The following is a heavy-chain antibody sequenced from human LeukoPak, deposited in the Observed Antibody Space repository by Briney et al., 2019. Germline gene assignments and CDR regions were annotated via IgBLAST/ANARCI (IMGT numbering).Heavy chain of an antibody. CDR3: AMAASYYYYYGMDV. D-gene: IGHD1-26*01. J-gene: IGHJ6*02. Sequence: GGSLRLSCAASGFTFSSYWMSWVRQAPGKGLEWVANIKQDGSEKYYVDSVKSRFTISRDNAKNSLYLQMNSLRAEDTAVYYCAMAASYYYYYGMDVWGQGTTVTVSS. CDR1: GFTFSSYW. V-gene: IGHV3-7*01. CDR2: IKQDGSEK.